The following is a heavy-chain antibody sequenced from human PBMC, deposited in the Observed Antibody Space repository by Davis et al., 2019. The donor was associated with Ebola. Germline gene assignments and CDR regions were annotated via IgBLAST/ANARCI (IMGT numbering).Heavy chain of an antibody. CDR1: GFTFSSYA. V-gene: IGHV3-30-3*01. CDR3: ARVGYSYGYGYYYYGMDV. D-gene: IGHD5-18*01. CDR2: ISYDGSNK. J-gene: IGHJ6*02. Sequence: GESLKISCAASGFTFSSYAMHWVRQAPGKGLEWVAVISYDGSNKYYADSVKGRFTISRDNAKNSLYLQMNSLRDEDTAVYYCARVGYSYGYGYYYYGMDVWGQGTTVTVSS.